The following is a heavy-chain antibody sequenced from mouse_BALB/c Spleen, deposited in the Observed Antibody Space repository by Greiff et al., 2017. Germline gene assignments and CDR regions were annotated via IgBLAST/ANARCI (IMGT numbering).Heavy chain of an antibody. CDR3: ARRDRYAWFAY. Sequence: VKLMESGAELMKPGASVKISCKATGYTFSSYWIEWVKQRPGHGLEWIGEILPGSGSTNYNEKFKGKATFTADTSSNTAYMQLSSLTSEDSAVYYCARRDRYAWFAYWGQGTLVTVSA. CDR1: GYTFSSYW. D-gene: IGHD2-14*01. V-gene: IGHV1-9*01. CDR2: ILPGSGST. J-gene: IGHJ3*01.